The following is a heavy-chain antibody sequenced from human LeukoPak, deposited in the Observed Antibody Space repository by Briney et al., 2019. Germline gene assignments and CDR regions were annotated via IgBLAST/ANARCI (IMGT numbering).Heavy chain of an antibody. J-gene: IGHJ2*01. Sequence: GGSLRLSCAVSGFDFDDYAMHWVRQAPGRGLEWVSGINWKSCNAIYADSVKGRFTISRDNAKNSLYLQMSSRTAEDTALYYCTRRAARWQFDLWGRGTLLTVSS. CDR2: INWKSCNA. CDR3: TRRAARWQFDL. D-gene: IGHD5-24*01. CDR1: GFDFDDYA. V-gene: IGHV3-9*01.